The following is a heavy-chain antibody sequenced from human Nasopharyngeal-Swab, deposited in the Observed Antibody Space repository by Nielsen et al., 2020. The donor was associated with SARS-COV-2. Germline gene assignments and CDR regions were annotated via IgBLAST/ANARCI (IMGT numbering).Heavy chain of an antibody. Sequence: VRQAPGKGLEWASAISGSGGSTYYADSVKGRFTISRDNSKNTLYLQMNSLRAEDTAVYYCAKEPFYDFWSGYYWDYWGQGTLVTVSS. CDR2: ISGSGGST. V-gene: IGHV3-23*01. D-gene: IGHD3-3*01. J-gene: IGHJ4*02. CDR3: AKEPFYDFWSGYYWDY.